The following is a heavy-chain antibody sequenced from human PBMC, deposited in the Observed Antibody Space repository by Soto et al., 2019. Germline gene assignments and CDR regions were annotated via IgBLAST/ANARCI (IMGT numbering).Heavy chain of an antibody. CDR3: ARWESSGWYLGI. CDR1: GFTFSGYW. Sequence: EVQLVESGGGLVQPGGSLRLSCAASGFTFSGYWMSWVRQPPGKGLEWVASINQDGSKKSYVDSVKGRFTISRDNAKNSLFLQMISLRAEDTAVYYCARWESSGWYLGIWGQGTLVTASS. J-gene: IGHJ4*02. D-gene: IGHD6-19*01. CDR2: INQDGSKK. V-gene: IGHV3-7*03.